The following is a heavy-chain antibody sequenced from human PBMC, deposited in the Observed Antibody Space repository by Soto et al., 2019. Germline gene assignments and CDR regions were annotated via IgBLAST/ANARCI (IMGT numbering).Heavy chain of an antibody. Sequence: SESLSLTCAVSGGSISSSNWWSWVRQPPGEGLEWIGEIYHSGSTNYNPSLKSRVTISVDKSKNQFSLKLSSVTAADTAVYYCARLPGYSSSWYRDYYGMDVWGQGTTVT. CDR1: GGSISSSNW. J-gene: IGHJ6*02. CDR3: ARLPGYSSSWYRDYYGMDV. V-gene: IGHV4-4*02. CDR2: IYHSGST. D-gene: IGHD6-13*01.